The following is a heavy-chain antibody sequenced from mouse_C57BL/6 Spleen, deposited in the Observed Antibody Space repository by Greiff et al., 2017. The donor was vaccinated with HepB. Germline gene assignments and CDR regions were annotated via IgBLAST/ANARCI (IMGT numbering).Heavy chain of an antibody. CDR2: IDPNSGGT. D-gene: IGHD2-3*01. CDR1: GYTFTSYW. Sequence: VQLQQPGAELVKPGASVKLSCKASGYTFTSYWMHWVKQRPGRGLEWIGRIDPNSGGTKYNEKFKSKATLTVDKPSITAYMQLSSLKSADSAVYYCARCGCDGCADSSFAYWGQGTPVTVSS. V-gene: IGHV1-72*01. J-gene: IGHJ3*01. CDR3: ARCGCDGCADSSFAY.